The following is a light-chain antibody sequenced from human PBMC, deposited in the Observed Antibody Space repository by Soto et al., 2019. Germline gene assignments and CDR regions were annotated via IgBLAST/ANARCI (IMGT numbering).Light chain of an antibody. J-gene: IGKJ5*01. CDR2: AAS. CDR3: QQYVSPSLT. V-gene: IGKV1-8*01. CDR1: QGISSY. Sequence: AIRMTQSPSSFSASTGDRVTITCRASQGISSYLAWYQQKPGKAPKLLIYAASTLQSGVPSRFSGSGSGTDFTLTISCLQSEDFAVYYCQQYVSPSLTFGQGTRMEIK.